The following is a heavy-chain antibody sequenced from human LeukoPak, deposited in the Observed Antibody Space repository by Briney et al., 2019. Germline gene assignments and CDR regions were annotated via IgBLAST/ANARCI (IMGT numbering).Heavy chain of an antibody. CDR2: ISGSGDNT. D-gene: IGHD1-26*01. CDR3: ARRGSYGGVDY. CDR1: GFTFSTYA. V-gene: IGHV3-23*01. J-gene: IGHJ4*02. Sequence: GGSLRLSCAASGFTFSTYAMTWVRQAPGKRLEWVSAISGSGDNTYYADSVKGRFTISRDNSKNTLYLQMNSLRAEDTAVYYCARRGSYGGVDYWGQGTLVTVSS.